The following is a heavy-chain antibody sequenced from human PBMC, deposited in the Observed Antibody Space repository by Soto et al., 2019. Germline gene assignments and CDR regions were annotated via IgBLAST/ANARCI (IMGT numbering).Heavy chain of an antibody. D-gene: IGHD5-18*01. V-gene: IGHV3-11*06. J-gene: IGHJ6*02. CDR2: ISSSSSYT. Sequence: QVQLVESGGGLVKPGGSLRLSCVASGFTFSDYYMSWIRQAPGKGLEWVSYISSSSSYTNYADSVKGRFTISRDNAKNSLYLQMSSLRAEDTAVYYCARDTAMDDYYYYGMDVWGQGTTVTVSS. CDR3: ARDTAMDDYYYYGMDV. CDR1: GFTFSDYY.